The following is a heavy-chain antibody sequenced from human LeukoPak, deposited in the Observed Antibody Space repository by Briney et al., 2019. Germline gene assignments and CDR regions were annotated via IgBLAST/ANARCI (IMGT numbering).Heavy chain of an antibody. CDR1: GFTFSSYN. CDR2: ISSSSSYI. D-gene: IGHD1-14*01. V-gene: IGHV3-21*01. CDR3: ARGPPGPREPFDY. Sequence: PGGSLRLSCAASGFTFSSYNMNWVRQAPGKGLEWVSSISSSSSYIYYADSVKGRFTISRDNAKNSLYLQMNSLRAEDTAVYYCARGPPGPREPFDYWGQGTLVTVSS. J-gene: IGHJ4*02.